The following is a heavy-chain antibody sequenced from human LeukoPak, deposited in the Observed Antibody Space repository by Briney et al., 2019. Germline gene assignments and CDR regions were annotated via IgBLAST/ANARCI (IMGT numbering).Heavy chain of an antibody. D-gene: IGHD6-19*01. J-gene: IGHJ6*02. Sequence: PGGSLRLSCAASGFTFSSYSMNWVRQAPGKGLEGVSSISSSSSYIYYADSVKGRFTISRDNVENSLYLQMNSLRAEDTAVYYCARDRGGSGWSKDYYGMDVWGQGTTVTVSS. CDR2: ISSSSSYI. CDR3: ARDRGGSGWSKDYYGMDV. V-gene: IGHV3-21*01. CDR1: GFTFSSYS.